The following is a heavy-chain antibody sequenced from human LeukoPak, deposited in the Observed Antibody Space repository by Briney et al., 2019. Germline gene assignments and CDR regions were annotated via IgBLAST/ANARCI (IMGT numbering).Heavy chain of an antibody. V-gene: IGHV4-34*01. CDR3: ASRGDPRSSGYYHATNYCGMDV. Sequence: PSETLSLACGVYGGSVSGYYWNWIRQPPGKGLEWIGEINHSGSTSYNPSLKSRVTISLDTSKNQFSLKLRSVTAADTAVYYCASRGDPRSSGYYHATNYCGMDVWGQGTTVTVSS. CDR1: GGSVSGYY. CDR2: INHSGST. J-gene: IGHJ6*02. D-gene: IGHD3-22*01.